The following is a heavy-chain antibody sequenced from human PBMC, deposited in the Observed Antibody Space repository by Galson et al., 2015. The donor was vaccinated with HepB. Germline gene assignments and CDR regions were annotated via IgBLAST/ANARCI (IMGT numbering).Heavy chain of an antibody. CDR2: TSVYNHYI. D-gene: IGHD2-15*01. Sequence: SVKVSCKASGYTFSSYSITWVRQAPGQGLEWMGWTSVYNHYINYAQKFQGRVTMTTDTSTSTAYMELRSLRSDDTAVYFCAREAVVVVVGATQNNWFDPWGQGTLVIVSS. CDR1: GYTFSSYS. V-gene: IGHV1-18*01. CDR3: AREAVVVVVGATQNNWFDP. J-gene: IGHJ5*02.